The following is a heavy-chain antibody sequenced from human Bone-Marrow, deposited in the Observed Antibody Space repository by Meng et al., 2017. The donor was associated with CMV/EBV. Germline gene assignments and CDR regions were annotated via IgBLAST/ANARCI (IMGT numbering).Heavy chain of an antibody. V-gene: IGHV3-48*04. J-gene: IGHJ3*02. Sequence: GESLKISCAASGFTFISYSMNWVRQAPGKGLEWVSYISSSSSTIYYADSVKGRFTISRDNAKNSLYLQMNSLRAEDTAVYYCASLSGYPESDAFDIWGQGTMVTVSS. CDR3: ASLSGYPESDAFDI. CDR1: GFTFISYS. CDR2: ISSSSSTI. D-gene: IGHD3-22*01.